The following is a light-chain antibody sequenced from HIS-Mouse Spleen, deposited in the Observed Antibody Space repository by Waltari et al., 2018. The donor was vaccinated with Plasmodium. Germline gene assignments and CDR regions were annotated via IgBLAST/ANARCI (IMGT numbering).Light chain of an antibody. CDR1: QSVSSN. CDR2: GAS. Sequence: EIVMTQPQATLSVSPGERATPTCRASQSVSSNLAWYQQKPGQAPRLLIYGASTRATGIPARFSGSGSGTEFTLTISSLQSEDFAVYYCQQYNNPRTTFGQGTKLEIK. V-gene: IGKV3-15*01. J-gene: IGKJ2*01. CDR3: QQYNNPRTT.